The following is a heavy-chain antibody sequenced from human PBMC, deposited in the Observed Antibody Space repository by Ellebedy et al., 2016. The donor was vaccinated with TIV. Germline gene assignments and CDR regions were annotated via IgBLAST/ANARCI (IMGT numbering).Heavy chain of an antibody. J-gene: IGHJ4*02. CDR3: ARSGNYYDSSGYSY. V-gene: IGHV3-74*01. Sequence: GESLKISCAASGFIFSSYWMHWVRQAPGKGLMWVSRSDGDGSNTGYADIVKGRFTIARDNAKNTLYLQMNSLRAEDTAVYYCARSGNYYDSSGYSYWGQGTLVTVSS. D-gene: IGHD3-22*01. CDR2: SDGDGSNT. CDR1: GFIFSSYW.